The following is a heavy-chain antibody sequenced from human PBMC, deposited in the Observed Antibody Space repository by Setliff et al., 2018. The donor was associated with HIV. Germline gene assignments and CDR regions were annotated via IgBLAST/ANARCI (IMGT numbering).Heavy chain of an antibody. J-gene: IGHJ6*03. Sequence: SETLSLTCTVSGGSISGGTYYWSWIRQHPGKGLQWIGYIYYSGNTYYNPSLKSRVTISVDTSKNQFSLKLSSVTAADTAEYYCARRYYYYMDVWGKGTTVTVSS. CDR2: IYYSGNT. CDR1: GGSISGGTYY. V-gene: IGHV4-31*03. CDR3: ARRYYYYMDV.